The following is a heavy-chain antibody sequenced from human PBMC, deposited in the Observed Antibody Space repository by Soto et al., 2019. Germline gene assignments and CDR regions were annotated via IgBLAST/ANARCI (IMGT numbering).Heavy chain of an antibody. CDR1: GFTFSTYG. D-gene: IGHD2-21*02. Sequence: QVQLVESGGGVVQPGTSLRLSCAASGFTFSTYGMHWVSQTPGKGLEWVAIIWYEGLNIYYADSVKGRFTISRDDSKNTVYLEMNSLRPGDTAVYYCARAGPYCGSDCYPWAFDIWGHGTVVTVSS. V-gene: IGHV3-33*01. CDR3: ARAGPYCGSDCYPWAFDI. J-gene: IGHJ3*02. CDR2: IWYEGLNI.